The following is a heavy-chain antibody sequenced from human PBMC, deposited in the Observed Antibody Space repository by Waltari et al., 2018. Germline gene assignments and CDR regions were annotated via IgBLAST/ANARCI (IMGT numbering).Heavy chain of an antibody. D-gene: IGHD1-26*01. Sequence: QLQLQESGPGLVKPSETLSLTCTVSGGSISSSSYYWGWIRQPPGKGLEWIGSIYYSGSTYYNPSLKSRVTISVDTSKNQFSLKLSSVTAADTAVYYCARRNRLSYLGWYFDLWGRGTLVTVSS. CDR3: ARRNRLSYLGWYFDL. V-gene: IGHV4-39*01. CDR1: GGSISSSSYY. J-gene: IGHJ2*01. CDR2: IYYSGST.